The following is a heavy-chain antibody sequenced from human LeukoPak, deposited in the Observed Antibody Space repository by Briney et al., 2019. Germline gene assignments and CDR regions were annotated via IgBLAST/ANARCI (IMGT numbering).Heavy chain of an antibody. CDR3: ARAPTYYYDSSGEGYFDY. V-gene: IGHV1-69*06. CDR2: IIPIFGTA. J-gene: IGHJ4*02. CDR1: GGTFSSYA. Sequence: GASVKVSCKASGGTFSSYAISWVRQAPGQGLEWMGRIIPIFGTANYAQKFQGRVTITADKSTSTAYMELSSLRSEDTAVYYCARAPTYYYDSSGEGYFDYWGQGTLVTASS. D-gene: IGHD3-22*01.